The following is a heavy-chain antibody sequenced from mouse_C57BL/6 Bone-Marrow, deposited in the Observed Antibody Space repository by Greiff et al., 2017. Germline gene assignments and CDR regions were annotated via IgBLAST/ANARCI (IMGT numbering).Heavy chain of an antibody. D-gene: IGHD4-1*01. Sequence: VKLQQPGAELVKPGASVKMSCKASGYTFTSYWITWVKQRPGQGLEWIGDIYPTSGSTNYNEKFKSKAILTVDTSSNTAYMQLSSLKSEDSAVFFCSRSSPLGRRFDDWGQGTTLTGSS. CDR1: GYTFTSYW. CDR3: SRSSPLGRRFDD. J-gene: IGHJ2*01. CDR2: IYPTSGST. V-gene: IGHV1-55*01.